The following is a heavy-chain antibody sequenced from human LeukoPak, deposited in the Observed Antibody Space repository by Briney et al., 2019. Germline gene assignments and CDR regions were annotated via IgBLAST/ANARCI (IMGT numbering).Heavy chain of an antibody. D-gene: IGHD3-10*01. V-gene: IGHV4-38-2*02. CDR3: ARDGLSFYYGSGSSHAFDI. Sequence: PSETLSLTCTVSGYSISSGYYWGWIRQPPGKGLEWFGSIYESGTTYDNPSLKSRVTISVDTSKNQFSLTLPSVTAADTAVYYCARDGLSFYYGSGSSHAFDIWGQGTMVTVSS. CDR1: GYSISSGYY. J-gene: IGHJ3*02. CDR2: IYESGTT.